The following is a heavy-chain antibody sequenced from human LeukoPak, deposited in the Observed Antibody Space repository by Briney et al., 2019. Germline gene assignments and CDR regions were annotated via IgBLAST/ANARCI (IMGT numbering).Heavy chain of an antibody. CDR2: ISGSGGST. J-gene: IGHJ4*02. V-gene: IGHV3-23*01. D-gene: IGHD3-10*01. CDR3: AKDLRYYGSGSYQFDY. Sequence: GGSLRLSCAASGFTFSSYAMSWVRQAPGKGLEWVSAISGSGGSTYYADSVKGRFTISRDNSKSTLYLQMNSLRAEDTAVYYCAKDLRYYGSGSYQFDYWGQGTLVTVSS. CDR1: GFTFSSYA.